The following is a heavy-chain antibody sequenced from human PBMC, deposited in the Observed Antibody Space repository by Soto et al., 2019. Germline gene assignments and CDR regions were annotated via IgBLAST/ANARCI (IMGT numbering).Heavy chain of an antibody. CDR1: GGSISSSSYY. Sequence: SETLSLTCTVSGGSISSSSYYWGWIRQPPGKGLEWIGSIYYSGSTYYNPSLKSRVTISVDTSKNQFSLKLSSVTAADTAVYYFSRNPYFPYYYDSSGYYYFDYWGQGTLVTVSS. D-gene: IGHD3-22*01. V-gene: IGHV4-39*01. CDR3: SRNPYFPYYYDSSGYYYFDY. J-gene: IGHJ4*02. CDR2: IYYSGST.